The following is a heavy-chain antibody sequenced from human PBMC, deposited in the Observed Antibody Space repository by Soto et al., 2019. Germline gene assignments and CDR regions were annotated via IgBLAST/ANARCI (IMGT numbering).Heavy chain of an antibody. D-gene: IGHD2-15*01. CDR3: AVESKMLQEGMDF. J-gene: IGHJ6*02. CDR2: ISDIGDHT. CDR1: GFTLSSYA. V-gene: IGHV3-21*01. Sequence: AGSLRLSCGASGFTLSSYAFNWVRQAPGKGLEWVSSISDIGDHTFYAAPEKGRFTISRDNAKNSLLLEFTSPGADDTAVYFCAVESKMLQEGMDFWGQGTMVTVSS.